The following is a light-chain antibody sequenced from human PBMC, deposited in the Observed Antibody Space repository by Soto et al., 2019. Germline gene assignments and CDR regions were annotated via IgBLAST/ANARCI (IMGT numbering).Light chain of an antibody. Sequence: QSALTQPSSASGTPGQRVTISCSGSSSNIGGNPVNWFQQLPGTAPKLLIYSKNQRPSGVPDRFSGSKSGTSASLAISGLQSDDEADYYCASWDDSLDGYVFGTGTKVTVL. CDR3: ASWDDSLDGYV. CDR1: SSNIGGNP. CDR2: SKN. V-gene: IGLV1-44*01. J-gene: IGLJ1*01.